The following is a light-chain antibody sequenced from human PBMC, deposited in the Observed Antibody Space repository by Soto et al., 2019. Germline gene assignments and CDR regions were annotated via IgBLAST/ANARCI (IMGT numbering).Light chain of an antibody. CDR1: QDISNY. CDR3: QQVKRDLPLT. V-gene: IGKV1-9*01. J-gene: IGKJ4*01. Sequence: IQLTQSPSSLSASVGDRVIITCRASQDISNYVAWYQQKAGKAPKVLLYEASTLHSGVPSRFSGSGSGTEFTLTIDSLQPADFATYYCQQVKRDLPLTFGGGTKVEIK. CDR2: EAS.